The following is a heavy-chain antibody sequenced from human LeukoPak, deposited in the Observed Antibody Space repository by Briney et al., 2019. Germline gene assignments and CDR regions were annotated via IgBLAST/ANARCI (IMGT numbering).Heavy chain of an antibody. V-gene: IGHV1-18*01. D-gene: IGHD3-9*01. J-gene: IGHJ6*04. Sequence: ASVKVSCKTSGYTLTTYGISRVRQAPGQGLEWMGWISAYNGDTNYAQNLQGRVTLTTDTSTSTAYMELRSLRSDDTAVYYCARVPPYYDILTGYYTLRGMDVWGKGTTVTVSS. CDR2: ISAYNGDT. CDR1: GYTLTTYG. CDR3: ARVPPYYDILTGYYTLRGMDV.